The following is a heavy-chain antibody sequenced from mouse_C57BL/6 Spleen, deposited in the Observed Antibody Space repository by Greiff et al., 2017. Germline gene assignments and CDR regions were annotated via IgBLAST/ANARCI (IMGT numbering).Heavy chain of an antibody. J-gene: IGHJ4*01. CDR1: GYTFTSYW. CDR3: ARRGGNYVYAMDY. V-gene: IGHV1-64*01. Sequence: VQLQQPGAELVKPGASVKLSCKASGYTFTSYWMHWVKQRPGQGLEWIGMIHPNSGSTNYNEKFKSKATLTVDKASSTAYMQLSSLRSEDSAVYNFARRGGNYVYAMDYWGQGTSVTVSS. CDR2: IHPNSGST. D-gene: IGHD2-1*01.